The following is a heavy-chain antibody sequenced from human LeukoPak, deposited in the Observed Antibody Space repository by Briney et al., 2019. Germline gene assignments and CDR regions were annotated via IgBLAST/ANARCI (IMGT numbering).Heavy chain of an antibody. Sequence: SETLSLTCTVSGGSISSYYWSWIRQPPGKGLEWIGYIYYSGSTNYNPSLKSRVTISVDTSKNQFSLKLSSVTAADTAVYYCARAASDTYYYYYYMDVWGKGTTVAVSS. V-gene: IGHV4-59*01. CDR1: GGSISSYY. J-gene: IGHJ6*03. CDR3: ARAASDTYYYYYYMDV. CDR2: IYYSGST.